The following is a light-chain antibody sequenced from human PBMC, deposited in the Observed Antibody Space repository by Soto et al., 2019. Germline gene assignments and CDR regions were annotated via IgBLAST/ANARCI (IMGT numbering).Light chain of an antibody. CDR2: AAS. J-gene: IGKJ1*01. V-gene: IGKV1-17*01. CDR1: QGIRND. Sequence: DIKMTQFPSSLSASVGDRVTITCRASQGIRNDLGWYQQKPAKAPKRLIYAASSLQSGVPSRFSGSGSGTEFTLAISSLQPEDSATFYCLQPSTYPLTFGQGTKVEIK. CDR3: LQPSTYPLT.